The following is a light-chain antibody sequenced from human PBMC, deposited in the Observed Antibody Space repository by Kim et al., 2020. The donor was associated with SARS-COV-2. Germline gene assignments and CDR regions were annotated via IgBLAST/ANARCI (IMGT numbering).Light chain of an antibody. CDR3: QQYGRA. J-gene: IGKJ4*01. V-gene: IGKV3-20*01. CDR2: GTS. CDR1: QSVGSNY. Sequence: LSLSPGESRTLSCRASQSVGSNYLAWYQQKPGQAPRLLIFGTSSRAAGISHRFSGSGSGTDFTLTISRLEPEDFAVYYCQQYGRAFGGGTKVDIK.